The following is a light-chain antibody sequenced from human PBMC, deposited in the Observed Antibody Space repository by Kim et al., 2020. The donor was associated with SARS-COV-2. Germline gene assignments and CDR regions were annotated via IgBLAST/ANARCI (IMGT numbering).Light chain of an antibody. CDR3: QIWDNGSDHVF. CDR1: DIGRQS. CDR2: YDS. Sequence: APGETARLTCGGTDIGRQSVFWYQQKPGQAPVLVMSYDSDRASGIPERFSGSKSENTVALTVSRVEAGDEADYYCQIWDNGSDHVFFGGGTKLTVL. V-gene: IGLV3-21*04. J-gene: IGLJ2*01.